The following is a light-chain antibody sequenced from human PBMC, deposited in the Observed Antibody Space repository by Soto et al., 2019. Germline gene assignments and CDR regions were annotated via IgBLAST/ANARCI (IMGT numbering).Light chain of an antibody. V-gene: IGLV2-23*01. CDR2: EDN. CDR1: SSDVGSYNL. J-gene: IGLJ3*02. CDR3: CSYAGSSTWV. Sequence: QSALTQPASVSGSPGQSITTSCTGTSSDVGSYNLVSWYQQHPGTAPKLMIYEDNKRASGVSNRFSGSTSGITASLTISVLQAEDEADYYCCSYAGSSTWVFGGGTKLTVL.